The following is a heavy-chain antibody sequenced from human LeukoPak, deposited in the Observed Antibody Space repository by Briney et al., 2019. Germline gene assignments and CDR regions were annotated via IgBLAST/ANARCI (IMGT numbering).Heavy chain of an antibody. D-gene: IGHD5-18*01. Sequence: SDTLPLTCAVPGQSFRGYFCAWIRQPPGKGMEWIGESNHFGSTDYNPSLKSRVTISVDTSKKQFSLNVRSVTDADTAVYFCARGRLQLWSFPLPYNHYAIDVWGQGTTVTVSS. J-gene: IGHJ6*02. CDR1: GQSFRGYF. CDR2: SNHFGST. V-gene: IGHV4-34*01. CDR3: ARGRLQLWSFPLPYNHYAIDV.